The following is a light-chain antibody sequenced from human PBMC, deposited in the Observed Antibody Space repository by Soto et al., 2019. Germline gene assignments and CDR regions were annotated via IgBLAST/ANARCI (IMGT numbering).Light chain of an antibody. CDR1: SSDVGGYNY. J-gene: IGLJ2*01. Sequence: QSVLTQPASVSGSLGQSITISCTGTSSDVGGYNYVSWYQQHPGKAPKLMIYDVTNRPSGVSNRFSGSKSGNTASLTISGLQAEDEADYYCSSYRSSYTLVVFGGGTKLTVL. CDR2: DVT. CDR3: SSYRSSYTLVV. V-gene: IGLV2-14*01.